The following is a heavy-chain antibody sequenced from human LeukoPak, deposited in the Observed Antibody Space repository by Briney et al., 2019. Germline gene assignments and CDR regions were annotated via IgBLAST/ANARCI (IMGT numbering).Heavy chain of an antibody. CDR3: ARVDYGDFTDAFDI. CDR2: INPNSGGT. J-gene: IGHJ3*02. D-gene: IGHD4-17*01. Sequence: GASVKVSCKASGYTFTSYDINWVRQAPGQGLEWMGRINPNSGGTNYAQKFQGRVTMTRDTSISTAYMELSRLRSDDTAVYYCARVDYGDFTDAFDIWGQGTMVTVSS. CDR1: GYTFTSYD. V-gene: IGHV1-2*06.